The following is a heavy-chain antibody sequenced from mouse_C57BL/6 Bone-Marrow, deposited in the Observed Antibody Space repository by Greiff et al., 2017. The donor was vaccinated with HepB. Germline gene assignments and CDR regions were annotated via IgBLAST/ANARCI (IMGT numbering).Heavy chain of an antibody. Sequence: QVQLQQPGAELVRPGTSVKLSCKASGYTFTSYWMHWVKQRPGQGLEWIGVIDPSDSYTNYNQKFKGKATLTVDTSSSTAYMQLSSLTSEDSAVYYCARFHWYFDVWGKGTTVTVSS. V-gene: IGHV1-59*01. CDR2: IDPSDSYT. CDR1: GYTFTSYW. J-gene: IGHJ1*03. CDR3: ARFHWYFDV.